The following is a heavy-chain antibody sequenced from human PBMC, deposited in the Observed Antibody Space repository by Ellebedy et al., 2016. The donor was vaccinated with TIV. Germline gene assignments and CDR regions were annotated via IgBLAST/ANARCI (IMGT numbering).Heavy chain of an antibody. CDR3: ATKIVVVVAATSAPPDY. V-gene: IGHV5-51*01. CDR2: IYPGDSDT. J-gene: IGHJ4*02. Sequence: GESLKISCKGSGYSFTSYWIGWVRQMPGKGLEWMGIIYPGDSDTRYSPSFQGQVTISADKSISTAYLQWSSLKASDTAVYYCATKIVVVVAATSAPPDYWGQGTLVTVSS. D-gene: IGHD2-15*01. CDR1: GYSFTSYW.